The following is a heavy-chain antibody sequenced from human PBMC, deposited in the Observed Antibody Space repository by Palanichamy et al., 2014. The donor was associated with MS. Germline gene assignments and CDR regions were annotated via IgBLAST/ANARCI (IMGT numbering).Heavy chain of an antibody. CDR1: GGSISSGDYY. D-gene: IGHD3-16*02. J-gene: IGHJ4*02. Sequence: QVQLQESGPGLVKPSQTLSLTCTVSGGSISSGDYYWNWIRQPPGKGLEWIGYIYYSGSTYYNPSLKSRVTISVDTSKNQFSLKLTSVTAADTAVYYCARDLRELSNYFDYWGQGTLVTVSS. CDR3: ARDLRELSNYFDY. V-gene: IGHV4-30-4*01. CDR2: IYYSGST.